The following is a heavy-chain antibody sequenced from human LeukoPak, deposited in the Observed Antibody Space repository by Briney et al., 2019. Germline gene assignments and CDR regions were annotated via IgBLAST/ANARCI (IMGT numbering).Heavy chain of an antibody. CDR2: IYSSGST. Sequence: NSSETLSLTCSVSGASISSGSNYWGWIRQPPGKTLEWIGSIYSSGSTYYNPSLKSRVTISVDTSKNQFSLKLSSVTAADTAVYYCARVRDGYNRGYYYMDVWGKGTTVTVSS. D-gene: IGHD5-24*01. V-gene: IGHV4-39*07. CDR1: GASISSGSNY. J-gene: IGHJ6*03. CDR3: ARVRDGYNRGYYYMDV.